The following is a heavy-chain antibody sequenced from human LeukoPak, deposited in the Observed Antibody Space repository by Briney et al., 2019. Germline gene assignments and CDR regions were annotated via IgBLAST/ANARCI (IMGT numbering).Heavy chain of an antibody. CDR2: IYSAGGT. J-gene: IGHJ6*02. Sequence: PGGSLRLSCAASGFTVSSNYMTWVRQAPGKGLEWVSLIYSAGGTYYTDSVKGRFTISRHSSKNTLYLQMNSPRGEDTAVYYCARFLGRITISGVVPYGMDVWGQGTTVTVSS. D-gene: IGHD3-3*01. CDR3: ARFLGRITISGVVPYGMDV. V-gene: IGHV3-53*04. CDR1: GFTVSSNY.